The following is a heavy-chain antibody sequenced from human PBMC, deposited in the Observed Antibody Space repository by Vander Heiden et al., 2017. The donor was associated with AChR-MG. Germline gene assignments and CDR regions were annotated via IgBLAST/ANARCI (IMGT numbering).Heavy chain of an antibody. V-gene: IGHV3-49*05. D-gene: IGHD6-19*01. CDR3: ARGSSGSKIYYFDY. CDR1: GFTFGDYA. J-gene: IGHJ4*02. CDR2: IRNKVYGGTT. Sequence: EVQLVDSGGGLVKPGRSLRLSCPASGFTFGDYAMSWFRQAPGKGLEWVGFIRNKVYGGTTEYAASVKGRFTISRDDSKSIAYLQMNSLKTEDTAVFYCARGSSGSKIYYFDYWGQGTLVTVSS.